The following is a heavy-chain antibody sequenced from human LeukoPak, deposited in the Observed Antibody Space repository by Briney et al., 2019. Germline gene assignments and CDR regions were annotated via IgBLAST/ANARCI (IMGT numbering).Heavy chain of an antibody. Sequence: SETLSLTCTISGGSISTYSWSWIRQPPGKGLEWIGYIFYSGNTNYNPSLKSRVSISVDTSKNQFSLKLSSVTTADTAVYYRARGRGAVAGTFDYWGQGTLVTVSS. CDR3: ARGRGAVAGTFDY. J-gene: IGHJ4*02. CDR2: IFYSGNT. CDR1: GGSISTYS. V-gene: IGHV4-59*01. D-gene: IGHD6-19*01.